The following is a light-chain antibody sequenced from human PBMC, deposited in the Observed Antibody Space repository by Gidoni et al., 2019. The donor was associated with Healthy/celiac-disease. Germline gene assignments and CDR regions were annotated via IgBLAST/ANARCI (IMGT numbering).Light chain of an antibody. CDR3: QAWDSSTVV. V-gene: IGLV3-1*01. CDR1: KLGDKY. J-gene: IGLJ2*01. CDR2: QDS. Sequence: VSVSPGQTASITCSGDKLGDKYACWYQQKPGQSPVLVIYQDSKRPSGIPERFSGSNSGNTATLTISGTQAMDEADYYCQAWDSSTVVFGGGTKLTVL.